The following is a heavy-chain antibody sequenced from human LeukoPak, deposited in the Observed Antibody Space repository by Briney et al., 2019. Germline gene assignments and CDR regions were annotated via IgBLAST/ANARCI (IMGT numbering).Heavy chain of an antibody. CDR2: IYSAGTT. D-gene: IGHD4-23*01. CDR1: GFTVSRNY. V-gene: IGHV3-53*01. Sequence: GGSLRLSCAASGFTVSRNYYMNWVRQAPGKGLEWVSVIYSAGTTYYADSVKGRFTISRDNSKNTVYLQMNSLRAEDTAVYYCARGDDYGGAWYYFDCWGQGTLITGSS. CDR3: ARGDDYGGAWYYFDC. J-gene: IGHJ4*02.